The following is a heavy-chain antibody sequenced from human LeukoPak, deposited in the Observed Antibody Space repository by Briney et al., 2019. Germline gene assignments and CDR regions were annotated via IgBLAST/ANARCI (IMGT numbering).Heavy chain of an antibody. CDR3: AKEFSPIFEYSTPFDY. CDR1: GFTFSSYA. D-gene: IGHD6-6*01. CDR2: ISGSGGST. J-gene: IGHJ4*02. V-gene: IGHV3-23*01. Sequence: YPGGSLRLSCAASGFTFSSYAMSWVRQAPGKGLEWVSAISGSGGSTYYADSVKGRFTISRDNSKNTLYLQMNSLRAEDTAVYYCAKEFSPIFEYSTPFDYWGQGTLVTVSS.